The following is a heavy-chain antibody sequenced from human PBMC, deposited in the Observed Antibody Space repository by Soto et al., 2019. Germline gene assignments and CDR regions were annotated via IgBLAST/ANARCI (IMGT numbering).Heavy chain of an antibody. CDR3: AIVMITFGSDAFDI. V-gene: IGHV3-30*02. CDR1: AVTFTGFG. J-gene: IGHJ3*02. Sequence: GGSPRLSCAASAVTFTGFGMHWVRQAPGKGLEWVAVIRFDGSNTYYADSVKGRFTISRDNPKNMLYLQMNSLRAEDTAIYYCAIVMITFGSDAFDIWGQGTMVTVSS. D-gene: IGHD3-16*01. CDR2: IRFDGSNT.